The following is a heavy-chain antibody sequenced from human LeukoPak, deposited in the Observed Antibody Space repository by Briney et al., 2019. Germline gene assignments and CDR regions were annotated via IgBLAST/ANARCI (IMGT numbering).Heavy chain of an antibody. J-gene: IGHJ6*02. CDR3: ARVVVPTYSYGMDV. CDR1: GFTFNRYA. CDR2: ISYHGSDK. V-gene: IGHV3-30*04. D-gene: IGHD2-15*01. Sequence: GTSLRLSCAASGFTFNRYAMHWVRQAPGKGLEWVTIISYHGSDKYYADSVKGRFTISRDNTKNTLYLEMNSLRVEDTAVYYCARVVVPTYSYGMDVWGQGTAVTVSS.